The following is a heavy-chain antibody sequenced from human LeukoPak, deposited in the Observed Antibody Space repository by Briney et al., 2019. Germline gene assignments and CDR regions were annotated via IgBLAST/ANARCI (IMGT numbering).Heavy chain of an antibody. V-gene: IGHV3-30*02. Sequence: PGGSLRLSCAASGFTFSRYGMHWVRLAPGKGLEWVAAIRYDGSQKFYKDSVKGRFTISRDNSQNTLYLHMNSLRVDDTAVYYCAKEHFDTSGYYSRFDNWGQGILVTVSS. J-gene: IGHJ4*02. CDR3: AKEHFDTSGYYSRFDN. D-gene: IGHD3-22*01. CDR2: IRYDGSQK. CDR1: GFTFSRYG.